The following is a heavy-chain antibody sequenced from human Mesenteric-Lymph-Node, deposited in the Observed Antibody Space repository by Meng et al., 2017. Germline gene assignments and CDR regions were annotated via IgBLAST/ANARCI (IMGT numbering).Heavy chain of an antibody. Sequence: QVQLQESGPGLGKPSQTLSLTGTVSGGSISRGGHSWSWIRQHPGKGLEWIAYIYYSGSTYYNPSLKSRVILSVDTSKNQFSLKLSSVTAADTAVYYCARVDSSGYFLDYWGQGTLVTVSS. CDR2: IYYSGST. J-gene: IGHJ4*01. CDR1: GGSISRGGHS. CDR3: ARVDSSGYFLDY. D-gene: IGHD3-22*01. V-gene: IGHV4-31*03.